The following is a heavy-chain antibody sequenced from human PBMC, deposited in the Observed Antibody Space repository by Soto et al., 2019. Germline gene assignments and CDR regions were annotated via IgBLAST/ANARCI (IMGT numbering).Heavy chain of an antibody. V-gene: IGHV4-34*01. D-gene: IGHD6-19*01. CDR2: INHSGST. Sequence: QVQLQQWGAGLLKPSETLSLTCAVYGGSFSGYYWSWIRQPPGKGLEWIGEINHSGSTNYNPSLKSRVTISGDTPKNQFSLKLSSVTAADTAVYYCARTYYSSGWYRAEECQQWGQGTQVTVSS. J-gene: IGHJ1*01. CDR1: GGSFSGYY. CDR3: ARTYYSSGWYRAEECQQ.